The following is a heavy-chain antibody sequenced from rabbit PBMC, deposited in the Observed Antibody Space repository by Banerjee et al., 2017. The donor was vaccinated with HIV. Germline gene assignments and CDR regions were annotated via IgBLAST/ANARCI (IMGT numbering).Heavy chain of an antibody. CDR3: VRDAGYAGSNL. CDR1: GFDFSSNA. D-gene: IGHD4-2*01. V-gene: IGHV1S45*01. J-gene: IGHJ4*01. CDR2: IYAGSSGST. Sequence: QEQLVESGGGLVQPEGSLTLTCKASGFDFSSNAMCWVRQAPGKRLEWIACIYAGSSGSTYYASWAKGRFTISKTSSTTVTLQMTSLTAADTATYFCVRDAGYAGSNLRGQGTLVTVS.